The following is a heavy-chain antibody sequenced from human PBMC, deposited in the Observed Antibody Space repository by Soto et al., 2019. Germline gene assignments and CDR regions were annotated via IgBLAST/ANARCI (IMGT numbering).Heavy chain of an antibody. CDR2: IYYSGST. CDR3: ARTCFDSGTYYNSCFDP. D-gene: IGHD3-10*01. J-gene: IGHJ5*02. CDR1: GGSISSYY. Sequence: SETLSLTCTVSGGSISSYYWSWIRQPPGKGLEWIGSIYYSGSTSYNPSLKSRVTMSVDTSKNQFSLKLTSLTAADASVYFCARTCFDSGTYYNSCFDPWGQGTLVTVSS. V-gene: IGHV4-59*01.